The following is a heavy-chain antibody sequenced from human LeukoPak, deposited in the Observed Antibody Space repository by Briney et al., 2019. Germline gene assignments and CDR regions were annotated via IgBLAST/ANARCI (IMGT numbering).Heavy chain of an antibody. D-gene: IGHD1-26*01. J-gene: IGHJ4*02. V-gene: IGHV3-23*01. CDR3: TRHSPIVGAREDFDY. CDR2: ISGSGGST. Sequence: GGSLRLSCAASGFTFTSYAMTWVRQAPGKGLEWVSGISGSGGSTYYADSVKGRFTISRDNSKNTLYLQMNSLKTEDTAVYYCTRHSPIVGAREDFDYWGQGTLVTVSS. CDR1: GFTFTSYA.